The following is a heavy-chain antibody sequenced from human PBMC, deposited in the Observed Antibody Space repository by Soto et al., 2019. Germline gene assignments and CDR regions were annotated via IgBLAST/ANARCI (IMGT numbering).Heavy chain of an antibody. CDR1: CYRYSRYC. V-gene: IGHV5-51*01. D-gene: IGHD6-13*01. J-gene: IGHJ5*02. CDR3: ARLEATSTNWFAGPYNWFDH. Sequence: GASLNLSYKASCYRYSRYCIGCVRQMPGKGLEWMGIIYPGDSDTRYSPSFQGQVTISADKSSSTAYLHWSSLKASDTAMYYCARLEATSTNWFAGPYNWFDHWGEGTLVTVS. CDR2: IYPGDSDT.